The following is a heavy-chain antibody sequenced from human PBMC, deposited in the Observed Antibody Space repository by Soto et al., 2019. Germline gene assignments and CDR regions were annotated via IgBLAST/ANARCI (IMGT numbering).Heavy chain of an antibody. J-gene: IGHJ4*02. D-gene: IGHD3-22*01. V-gene: IGHV4-59*08. CDR2: IYYSGST. Sequence: PSETLSLTCTVSGGSISSYYWSWIRQPPGKGLEWIGYIYYSGSTNYNPSLKSRVTISVDTSKNQFSLKLSSVTAADTAVYYCAISPYYNDSSSYQTFDYWGQGTLVTVSS. CDR3: AISPYYNDSSSYQTFDY. CDR1: GGSISSYY.